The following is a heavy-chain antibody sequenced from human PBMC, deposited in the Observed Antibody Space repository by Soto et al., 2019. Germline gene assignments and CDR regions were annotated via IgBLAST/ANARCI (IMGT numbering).Heavy chain of an antibody. Sequence: PSEILSLTCTASGVSITDARNYWSWIRQLPGKGLEWIGFVHHSGRTAYNPSLESRLSMSVDTSKNQFSLKLDSVAAADTAVYYCAGPSGCSDASSCLYYFDYWGQGTLVTVSS. J-gene: IGHJ4*02. CDR3: AGPSGCSDASSCLYYFDY. D-gene: IGHD3-16*01. CDR2: VHHSGRT. CDR1: GVSITDARNY. V-gene: IGHV4-31*03.